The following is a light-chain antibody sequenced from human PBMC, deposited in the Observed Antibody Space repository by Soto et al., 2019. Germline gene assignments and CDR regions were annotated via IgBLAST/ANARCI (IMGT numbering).Light chain of an antibody. CDR1: QSVTDNY. Sequence: RASRSCRASQSVTDNYVAWYQHKPGQAPRLLIYGATSRATGIPDRFSGSGSGTDLTLSVCSLETDDLPLFRSQQDGAPLLGAFREGTKVDIK. CDR2: GAT. J-gene: IGKJ1*01. V-gene: IGKV3-20*01. CDR3: QQDGAPLLGA.